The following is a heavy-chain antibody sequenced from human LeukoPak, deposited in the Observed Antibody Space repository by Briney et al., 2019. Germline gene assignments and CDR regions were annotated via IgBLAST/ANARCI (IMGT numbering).Heavy chain of an antibody. CDR2: ISYDGSNK. CDR3: AKKGSELYDFWSGPPESRGDYFDY. Sequence: GGSLRLSCAASGFTFSSYAMHWVRRAPGKGLEWVAVISYDGSNKYYADSVKGRFTIPRDNSKNTLYLQMNSLRAEDTAVYYCAKKGSELYDFWSGPPESRGDYFDYWGQGTLVTVSS. V-gene: IGHV3-30-3*02. J-gene: IGHJ4*02. D-gene: IGHD3-3*01. CDR1: GFTFSSYA.